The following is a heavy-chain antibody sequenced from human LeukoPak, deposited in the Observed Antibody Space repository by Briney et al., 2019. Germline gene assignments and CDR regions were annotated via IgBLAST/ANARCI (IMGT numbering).Heavy chain of an antibody. Sequence: GGSLRLSCAASRFTFSSYEMNWVRQAPGKGLEWVSYISSGGGTIYYADSVKGRFTISRDNAKNSLYLQMNSLRAEDTAVYYCARGSSPTDYWGQGTLVTVSS. CDR3: ARGSSPTDY. CDR2: ISSGGGTI. V-gene: IGHV3-48*03. CDR1: RFTFSSYE. J-gene: IGHJ4*02.